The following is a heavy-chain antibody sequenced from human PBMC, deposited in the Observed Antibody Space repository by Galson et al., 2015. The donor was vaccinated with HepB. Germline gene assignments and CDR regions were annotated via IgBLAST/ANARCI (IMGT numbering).Heavy chain of an antibody. CDR2: IIPILGIA. D-gene: IGHD2-2*01. CDR3: ARDVPIEVVPVHRDDAFDI. CDR1: GGTFSSYA. Sequence: SVKVSCKASGGTFSSYAISWVRQAPGQGLEWMGRIIPILGIANYAQKFQGRVTITADKSTSTAYMELSSLRSEDTAVYYCARDVPIEVVPVHRDDAFDIWGQGTMVTVSS. J-gene: IGHJ3*02. V-gene: IGHV1-69*04.